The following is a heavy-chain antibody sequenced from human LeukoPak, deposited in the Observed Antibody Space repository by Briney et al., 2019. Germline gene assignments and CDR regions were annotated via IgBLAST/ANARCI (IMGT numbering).Heavy chain of an antibody. CDR2: IYYNGDT. J-gene: IGHJ5*02. CDR3: VRGPYGASISNWFDP. V-gene: IGHV4-61*01. D-gene: IGHD4/OR15-4a*01. Sequence: PSETLSLTCTVSGGSISSGSYYWSWIRQTPGKGLEWIGYIYYNGDTHYNPSLNSRLSISVDTPNNQFSLNLRSVTAADTAVYYCVRGPYGASISNWFDPWGQGLLVTVSS. CDR1: GGSISSGSYY.